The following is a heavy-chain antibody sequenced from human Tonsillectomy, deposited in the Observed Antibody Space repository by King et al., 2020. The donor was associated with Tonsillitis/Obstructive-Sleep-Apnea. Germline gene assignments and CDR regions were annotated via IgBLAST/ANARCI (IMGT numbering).Heavy chain of an antibody. V-gene: IGHV5-10-1*01. CDR1: GHSFTSYW. CDR2: IDPSDSYT. Sequence: QLVQSGAEVKKPGESLRISCKGSGHSFTSYWISWVRQMPGKGLEWMGRIDPSDSYTNYSPPFQGHVTISADKSLSPAYLQWSSLKASDTAMYYWASPPLYPQYSSGWYEGAFDIWGQGTMVTVSS. J-gene: IGHJ3*02. CDR3: ASPPLYPQYSSGWYEGAFDI. D-gene: IGHD6-19*01.